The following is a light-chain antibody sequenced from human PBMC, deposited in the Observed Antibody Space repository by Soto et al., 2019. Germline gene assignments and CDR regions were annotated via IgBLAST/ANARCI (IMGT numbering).Light chain of an antibody. CDR3: QHYNSYSEA. CDR1: QTINSW. Sequence: DIQMTQSPSTLSASVGDRVTITCRASQTINSWLAWYQQKPGKAPKVLIFDASSLKTGVPSRFSGSGSGTEFTLTISSLQPDDFATYYCQHYNSYSEAFGQGTKVEIK. V-gene: IGKV1-5*01. CDR2: DAS. J-gene: IGKJ1*01.